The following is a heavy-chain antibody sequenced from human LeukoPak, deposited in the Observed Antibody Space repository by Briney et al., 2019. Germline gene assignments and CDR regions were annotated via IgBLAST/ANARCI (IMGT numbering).Heavy chain of an antibody. D-gene: IGHD4-17*01. Sequence: PSETLSLTCTVSGYSISSGYYWGWIRQPPGKGLEWIESIYHSGSTYYNPSLKSRVTISVDTSKNQFSLKLSSVTAADTAVYYRARAPDYGDFRDAFDIWGQGTMVTVSS. CDR1: GYSISSGYY. CDR3: ARAPDYGDFRDAFDI. J-gene: IGHJ3*02. V-gene: IGHV4-38-2*02. CDR2: IYHSGST.